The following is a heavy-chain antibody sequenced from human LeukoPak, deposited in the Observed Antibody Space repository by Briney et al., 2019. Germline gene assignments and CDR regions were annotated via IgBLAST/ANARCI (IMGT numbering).Heavy chain of an antibody. V-gene: IGHV4-59*01. CDR2: IYYSGST. CDR3: ARVSPGIAVAGSNWFDP. D-gene: IGHD6-19*01. J-gene: IGHJ5*02. Sequence: SETLSLTCTVSGGSISNYYWSWIRQPPGKGLEWIGHIYYSGSTNYNPSLKSRVTISVDTSKNQFSLKLSSVTAADTAVYYCARVSPGIAVAGSNWFDPWGQGTLVTVSS. CDR1: GGSISNYY.